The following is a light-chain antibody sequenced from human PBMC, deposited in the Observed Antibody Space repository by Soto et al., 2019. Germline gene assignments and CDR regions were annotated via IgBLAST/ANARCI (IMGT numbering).Light chain of an antibody. J-gene: IGKJ3*01. V-gene: IGKV3-20*01. Sequence: EIVLTQSPGTLSLSPGERATLSCRASQSIGSSYLAWYQQKPGQAPRLLIYGASSRATGIPDRFSGSGSGTDFTLTISRLEPEDFGVYYCQQYGSSPPFTFGPGTKVDIK. CDR2: GAS. CDR1: QSIGSSY. CDR3: QQYGSSPPFT.